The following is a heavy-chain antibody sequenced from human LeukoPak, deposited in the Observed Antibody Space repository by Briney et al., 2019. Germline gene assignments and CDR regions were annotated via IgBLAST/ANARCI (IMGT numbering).Heavy chain of an antibody. D-gene: IGHD1-26*01. J-gene: IGHJ4*02. V-gene: IGHV3-33*06. CDR3: AKDEELLDAYYFDY. Sequence: GGSLRLSCAASGFTFSSYGMHWVRQAPGKGLEWVAVIWYDGSKKYYADSEKGRFTISRDNYKKTLYLQKNSLRAEDAAVYYCAKDEELLDAYYFDYCGQGTLATVSS. CDR2: IWYDGSKK. CDR1: GFTFSSYG.